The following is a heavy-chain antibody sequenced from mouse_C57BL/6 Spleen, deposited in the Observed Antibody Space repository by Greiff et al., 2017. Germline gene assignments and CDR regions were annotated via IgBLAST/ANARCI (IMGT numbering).Heavy chain of an antibody. CDR3: ARYGWLLPWYFEV. CDR2: INPGNGGT. D-gene: IGHD2-3*01. CDR1: GYTFTSYW. J-gene: IGHJ1*03. V-gene: IGHV1-53*01. Sequence: QVQLQQPGTELVKPGASVKLSCKASGYTFTSYWMHWVKQRPGQGLEWIGHINPGNGGTNYNEKFKSKATLTVDKSSSTAYMQLSSLTSEDSAVYYCARYGWLLPWYFEVWGTGTTVTVSS.